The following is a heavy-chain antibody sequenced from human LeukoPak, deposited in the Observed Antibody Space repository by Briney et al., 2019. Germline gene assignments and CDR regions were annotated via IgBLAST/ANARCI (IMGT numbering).Heavy chain of an antibody. CDR3: AREAVAVFSAYYYYYMDV. J-gene: IGHJ6*03. D-gene: IGHD6-19*01. CDR2: IYTSGST. V-gene: IGHV4-61*02. CDR1: GGSISSGSYY. Sequence: SETLSLTCTVSGGSISSGSYYWSWIRQPAGKGLEWIGRIYTSGSTNYNPSLKSRVTISEDTSKNQFSLKLSPVTAADTAVYYCAREAVAVFSAYYYYYMDVWGKGTTVTISS.